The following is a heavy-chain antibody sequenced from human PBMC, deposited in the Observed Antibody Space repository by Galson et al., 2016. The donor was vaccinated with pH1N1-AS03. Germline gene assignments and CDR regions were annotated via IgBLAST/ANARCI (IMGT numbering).Heavy chain of an antibody. CDR2: IKNNNDNT. D-gene: IGHD2/OR15-2a*01. CDR1: GLTFSSYA. J-gene: IGHJ4*02. V-gene: IGHV1-18*01. CDR3: ARAFEEYLLRDYSSVFDS. Sequence: SVKVSCKASGLTFSSYAISWVRQAPGQGLQWMGWIKNNNDNTIYGQNFQGRVTLTTDPSTNTAYMELKNLRSDDTGVYYCARAFEEYLLRDYSSVFDSWGQGTLVTVSS.